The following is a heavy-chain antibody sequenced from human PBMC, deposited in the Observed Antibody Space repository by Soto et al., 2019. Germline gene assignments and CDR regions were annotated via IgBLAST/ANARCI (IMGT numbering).Heavy chain of an antibody. CDR2: IYYSGST. CDR1: GGSISSSSYY. J-gene: IGHJ6*02. CDR3: ARLGIASAGEGPYYYYGIDV. D-gene: IGHD6-13*01. V-gene: IGHV4-39*02. Sequence: SETLSLTCTVSGGSISSSSYYWGWIRQPPGKGLEWIGSIYYSGSTYYNPSLKSRVTISLDTSKLHFSLKLSSVTAADTAVYYCARLGIASAGEGPYYYYGIDVWGQGTTVTVSS.